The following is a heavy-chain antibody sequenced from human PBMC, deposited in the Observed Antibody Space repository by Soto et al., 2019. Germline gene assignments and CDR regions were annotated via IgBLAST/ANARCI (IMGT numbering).Heavy chain of an antibody. Sequence: QVQLVQSGAEVKKPGSSVKVSCKASGGTFSSYAISWVRQAPGQGLEWMGGIIPIFGTANYAQKFQGRVTITADESTSTAYMELSSLRSEDTAVYYCAREMGGRGYSYGPNYYYYYGMDVWGQGTTVTVSS. CDR3: AREMGGRGYSYGPNYYYYYGMDV. CDR2: IIPIFGTA. J-gene: IGHJ6*02. CDR1: GGTFSSYA. D-gene: IGHD5-18*01. V-gene: IGHV1-69*01.